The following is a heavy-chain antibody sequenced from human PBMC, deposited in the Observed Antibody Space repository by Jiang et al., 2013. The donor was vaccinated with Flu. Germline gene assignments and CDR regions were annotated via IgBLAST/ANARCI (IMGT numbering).Heavy chain of an antibody. CDR2: INHSGST. Sequence: ALLKPSETLSLTCAVYGGSFSGYYWSWIRQPPGKGLEWIGEINHSGSTNYNPSLKSRVTISVDTSKNQFSLKLSSVTAADTAVYYCARDCTNGGLSGSGSCDWGQGPWSPSPQ. CDR3: ARDCTNGGLSGSGSCD. J-gene: IGHJ1*01. CDR1: GGSFSGYY. D-gene: IGHD2-8*01. V-gene: IGHV4-34*01.